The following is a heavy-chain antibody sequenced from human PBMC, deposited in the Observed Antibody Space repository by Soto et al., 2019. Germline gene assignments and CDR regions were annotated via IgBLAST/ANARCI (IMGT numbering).Heavy chain of an antibody. D-gene: IGHD2-2*01. V-gene: IGHV1-18*01. J-gene: IGHJ4*02. CDR3: ARGTPCSGPSWYVGELDC. CDR1: GYPFTNYG. Sequence: ASVKVSCKASGYPFTNYGFSWMRQAPGQGLEWMGWISGNNGKTNYAQKFQGRVSMTTDTSTSTAYMELRGLTSDDTAVYYCARGTPCSGPSWYVGELDCWGQGTLVTVSS. CDR2: ISGNNGKT.